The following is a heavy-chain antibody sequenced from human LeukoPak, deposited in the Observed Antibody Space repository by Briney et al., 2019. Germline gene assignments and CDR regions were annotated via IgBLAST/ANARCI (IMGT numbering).Heavy chain of an antibody. CDR2: ISYDGSNK. V-gene: IGHV3-30*18. CDR1: GFTFSSYD. CDR3: TKSGIAAAGSLVYFDY. Sequence: PGGSLRLSCAASGFTFSSYDMHWVRQAPGKGLECVAVISYDGSNKYYADSVKGRFTISRDNSKNTLYLQMNSLRAEDTAVYYCTKSGIAAAGSLVYFDYWGQGTLVTASS. J-gene: IGHJ4*02. D-gene: IGHD6-13*01.